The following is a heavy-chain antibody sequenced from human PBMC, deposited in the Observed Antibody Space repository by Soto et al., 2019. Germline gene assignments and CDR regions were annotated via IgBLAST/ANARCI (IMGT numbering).Heavy chain of an antibody. D-gene: IGHD4-17*01. CDR1: GGTMNNYY. V-gene: IGHV4-59*01. Sequence: QVLLQESGPGQVKPSETLSLTCDVFGGTMNNYYGSWVRQSPGKGLEWIGSVFHTGSTYYNPSLKSRVTLSVETSKKQFSLTLRSVTAADTAVYYCARSLTLTRFDFWGRGTQVTVS. CDR2: VFHTGST. CDR3: ARSLTLTRFDF. J-gene: IGHJ4*02.